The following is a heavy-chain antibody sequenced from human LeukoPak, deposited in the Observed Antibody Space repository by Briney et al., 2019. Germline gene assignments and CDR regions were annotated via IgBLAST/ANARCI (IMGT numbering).Heavy chain of an antibody. CDR3: AKDQGVVGSYDH. Sequence: GGSLRLSCAASGGSFSTFGMNWVRQSPGKGLVWLSFLQYDGSIEYYAESVKGRFTISRDNSRNTLFLQMNSLRVEDTALYYCAKDQGVVGSYDHWGQGTLVTVSS. CDR2: LQYDGSIE. D-gene: IGHD3-10*01. J-gene: IGHJ5*02. V-gene: IGHV3-30*02. CDR1: GGSFSTFG.